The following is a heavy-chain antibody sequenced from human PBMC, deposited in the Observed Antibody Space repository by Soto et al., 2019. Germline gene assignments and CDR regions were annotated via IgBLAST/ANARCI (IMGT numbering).Heavy chain of an antibody. CDR2: INPSGGST. D-gene: IGHD6-13*01. CDR3: ARGHSSSWYGYYYYYGMDV. Sequence: QVQLVQSGAEVKKPGASVKVSCKASGYTFTSYYMHWVRQAPGQGLEWMGIINPSGGSTSYAQKFQGRVTMTRETSTSTVYMELSSLRSEDTAVYYCARGHSSSWYGYYYYYGMDVWGQGTTVTVSS. J-gene: IGHJ6*02. V-gene: IGHV1-46*03. CDR1: GYTFTSYY.